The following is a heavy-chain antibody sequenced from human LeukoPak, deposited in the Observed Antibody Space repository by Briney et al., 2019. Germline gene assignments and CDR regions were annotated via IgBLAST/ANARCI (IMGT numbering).Heavy chain of an antibody. CDR1: GGSISTYY. J-gene: IGHJ4*02. Sequence: PSETLSLTCTVSGGSISTYYWSWIRQPPGKGLQWIGSISDSGSTSYNPSLKSRVTISVDTSKNQFSLELSSVTAADTAVYYCARRGFFDYWGQGTLVTVSS. CDR2: ISDSGST. CDR3: ARRGFFDY. V-gene: IGHV4-59*01.